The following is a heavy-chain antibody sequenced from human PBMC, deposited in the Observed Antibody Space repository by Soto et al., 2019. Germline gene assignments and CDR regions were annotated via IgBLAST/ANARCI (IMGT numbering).Heavy chain of an antibody. CDR2: IYYSGST. V-gene: IGHV4-61*01. CDR1: GGSVSSGSYY. D-gene: IGHD3-10*01. J-gene: IGHJ3*02. Sequence: QVQLQESGPGLVKPSETLSLTCTVSGGSVSSGSYYWSWIRQPPGKGLEWIGYIYYSGSTNYNPSLKSRVTISVDTSKNQFSLKLSSVTAADTAVYYCARAGGTYYYGSGKKDAFDIWGQGTMVTVSS. CDR3: ARAGGTYYYGSGKKDAFDI.